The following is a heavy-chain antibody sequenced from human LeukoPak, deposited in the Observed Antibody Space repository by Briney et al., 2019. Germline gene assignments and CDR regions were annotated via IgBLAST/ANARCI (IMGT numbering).Heavy chain of an antibody. J-gene: IGHJ4*02. CDR2: ITSSSSTI. V-gene: IGHV3-48*01. Sequence: PGGSLRLSCAASGFTFNSYSMNWVRQAPGKGLEWVSYITSSSSTIQYADSVKGRFIISRDNAKSSLYLQMNSLRAEDTAVYYCARERIAAGGLIDYWGQGTLVTVSS. CDR3: ARERIAAGGLIDY. CDR1: GFTFNSYS. D-gene: IGHD6-13*01.